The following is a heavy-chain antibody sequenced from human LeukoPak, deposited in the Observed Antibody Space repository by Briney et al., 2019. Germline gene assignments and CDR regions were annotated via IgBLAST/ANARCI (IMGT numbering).Heavy chain of an antibody. J-gene: IGHJ6*03. CDR3: AVGDPFNYYMDL. CDR2: LIPLFGAT. V-gene: IGHV1-69*05. D-gene: IGHD4-17*01. CDR1: GGTFSNYA. Sequence: GASVEASCKASGGTFSNYAISWVRQAPGQGLEWMGGLIPLFGATNYTQRFQGRITITTDESTTTAYMELSSLRSEDTAVYFCAVGDPFNYYMDLWGKGTTVTVFS.